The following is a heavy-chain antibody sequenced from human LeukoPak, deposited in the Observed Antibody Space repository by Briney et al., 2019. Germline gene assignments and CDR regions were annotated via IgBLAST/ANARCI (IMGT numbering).Heavy chain of an antibody. CDR1: GDSISSSNCY. D-gene: IGHD4/OR15-4a*01. Sequence: SQTLSLTCTVSGDSISSSNCYWAWIRQPPGKGLEWIASINYSGTTFYNPSLKSRVTISVDTSKNRFSLKLNSVTAADTAVYSCARTSSGGHGAYYCAHGTLFTVSS. V-gene: IGHV4-39*07. J-gene: IGHJ4*03. CDR2: INYSGTT. CDR3: ARTSSGGHGAYY.